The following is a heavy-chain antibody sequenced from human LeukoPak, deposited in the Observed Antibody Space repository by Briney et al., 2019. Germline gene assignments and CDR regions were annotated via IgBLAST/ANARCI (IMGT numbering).Heavy chain of an antibody. V-gene: IGHV4-34*01. J-gene: IGHJ3*02. D-gene: IGHD6-13*01. CDR1: GGSFSGYY. Sequence: PSETLSLTCAVYGGSFSGYYWSWIRQPPGKGLEWIGEINHSGSTNYNPSLKSRVTISVDTSKNQFSLKLSSVTAADTAVYYCARGLVKVAWAAAGTERGPAFDIWGQGTMVTVSS. CDR2: INHSGST. CDR3: ARGLVKVAWAAAGTERGPAFDI.